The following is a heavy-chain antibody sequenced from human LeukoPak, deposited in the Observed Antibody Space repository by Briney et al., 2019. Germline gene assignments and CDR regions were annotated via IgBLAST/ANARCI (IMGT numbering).Heavy chain of an antibody. CDR1: GGTFSSYA. CDR2: IIPIFGTA. V-gene: IGHV1-69*01. CDR3: ASVSGFLTGRPIDAFDI. Sequence: SVKVSCKASGGTFSSYAISWVRQAPGQGLEWMGGIIPIFGTANYAQKFQGRVTITADESTSTAYMELSSLRSEDTAVYYCASVSGFLTGRPIDAFDIWGEGTMVTVS. D-gene: IGHD3-9*01. J-gene: IGHJ3*02.